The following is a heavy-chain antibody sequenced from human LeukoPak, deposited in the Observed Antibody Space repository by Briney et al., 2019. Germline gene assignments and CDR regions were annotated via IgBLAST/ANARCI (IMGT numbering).Heavy chain of an antibody. CDR3: AKDPGYSYGPYFDY. V-gene: IGHV3-30*02. D-gene: IGHD5-18*01. Sequence: GGSLRLSCAASGFTFSSYGMHWVRQAPGKGLEWVAFIRYDGSNKCYADSVKGRFTISRDNSKNTLYLQMNSLRAEDTAVYYCAKDPGYSYGPYFDYWGQGTLVTVSS. J-gene: IGHJ4*02. CDR1: GFTFSSYG. CDR2: IRYDGSNK.